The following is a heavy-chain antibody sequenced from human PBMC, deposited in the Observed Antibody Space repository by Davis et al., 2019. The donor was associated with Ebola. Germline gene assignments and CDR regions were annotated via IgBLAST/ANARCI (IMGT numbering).Heavy chain of an antibody. J-gene: IGHJ5*02. CDR1: EFTVSSNY. D-gene: IGHD6-25*01. CDR3: ARETAAGDFDP. Sequence: GESLKISCAASEFTVSSNYMSWVRQAPGKGLEWVSVIYSGGSTYYADSVKGRFTISRENAKNSLYLQMNSLRAGDTAVYYCARETAAGDFDPWGQGTLVTVSS. V-gene: IGHV3-66*01. CDR2: IYSGGST.